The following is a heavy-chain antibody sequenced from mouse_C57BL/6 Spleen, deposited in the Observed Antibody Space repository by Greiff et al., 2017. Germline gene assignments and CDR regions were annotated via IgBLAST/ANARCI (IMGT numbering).Heavy chain of an antibody. CDR2: INPNNGGT. CDR1: GYTFTDYN. Sequence: EVHLVESGPELVKPGASVKMSCKASGYTFTDYNMHWVKQSHGKSLEWIGYINPNNGGTSYNQKFKGKATLTVNKSSSTAYMELRSLTSEDSAVYYCARGGDYYGSSYGGFDWYFDVWGTGTTVTVSS. V-gene: IGHV1-22*01. D-gene: IGHD1-1*01. J-gene: IGHJ1*03. CDR3: ARGGDYYGSSYGGFDWYFDV.